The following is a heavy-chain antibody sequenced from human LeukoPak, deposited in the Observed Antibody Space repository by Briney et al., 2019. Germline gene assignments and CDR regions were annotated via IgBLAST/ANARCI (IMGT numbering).Heavy chain of an antibody. CDR2: ISYDGSNK. Sequence: GGSLRLSCAASGFTFSSYGMHWVRQAPGKGLEWVAVISYDGSNKYYADSVKGRFTISRDNSKNTLYLQMNSLRAEDTAVYYRARDHKTDDFWSGYYSDVWGQGTTVTVSS. CDR1: GFTFSSYG. J-gene: IGHJ6*02. CDR3: ARDHKTDDFWSGYYSDV. D-gene: IGHD3-3*01. V-gene: IGHV3-30*03.